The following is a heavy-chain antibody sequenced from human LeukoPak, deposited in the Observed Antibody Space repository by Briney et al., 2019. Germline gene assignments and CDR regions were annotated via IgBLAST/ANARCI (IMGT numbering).Heavy chain of an antibody. CDR3: ANGGYYSGSGSTFDY. CDR1: EFTFSDYY. J-gene: IGHJ4*02. V-gene: IGHV3-23*01. D-gene: IGHD3-10*01. CDR2: ISGGGGNT. Sequence: GGSLRLSCAASEFTFSDYYMSWIRQAPGKGLEWVSTISGGGGNTYYADSVKGRFTISRDNSKNTLSLQMNRLRVEDTAVYYCANGGYYSGSGSTFDYWGQGTLVTVSS.